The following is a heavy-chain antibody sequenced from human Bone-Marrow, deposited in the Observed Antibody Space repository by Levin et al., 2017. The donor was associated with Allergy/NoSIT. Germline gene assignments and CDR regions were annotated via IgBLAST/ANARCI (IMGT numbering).Heavy chain of an antibody. J-gene: IGHJ5*02. CDR1: GFTVTNSY. V-gene: IGHV3-53*01. D-gene: IGHD1-26*01. CDR2: IFSGGIT. CDR3: AREGVYSGTNWP. Sequence: PGGSLRLSCAASGFTVTNSYINWVRQAPGKGLEWVAVIFSGGITYYADSVKGRFTISRDTSKNTVTLQMNSLRAEDTAIYYCAREGVYSGTNWPWGQGTLVTVSS.